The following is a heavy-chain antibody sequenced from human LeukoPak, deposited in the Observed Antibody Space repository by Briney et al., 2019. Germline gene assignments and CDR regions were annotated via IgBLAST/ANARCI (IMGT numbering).Heavy chain of an antibody. CDR2: IGPTGSDR. CDR3: ATETNGRHYDY. CDR1: GPTFSTSG. J-gene: IGHJ4*02. V-gene: IGHV3-21*06. D-gene: IGHD1-14*01. Sequence: GGSLRLSCTASGPTFSTSGFNCVRQAPGKGLEWVASIGPTGSDRYHADSIKGRFTISRDNANNFLYLQMNSLRAEDTAVYYCATETNGRHYDYWGQGTLLTVSS.